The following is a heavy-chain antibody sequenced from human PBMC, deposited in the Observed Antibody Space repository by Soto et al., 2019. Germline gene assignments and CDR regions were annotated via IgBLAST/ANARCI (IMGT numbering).Heavy chain of an antibody. J-gene: IGHJ4*02. CDR3: ATEQQLDIAVAAAFDY. CDR1: GFTFSSYA. D-gene: IGHD6-19*01. CDR2: ISGSGGST. V-gene: IGHV3-23*01. Sequence: EVQLLESGGGLVQPGGSLRLSCAASGFTFSSYAMSWVRQAPGKGLECVSAISGSGGSTYYADSVKGRFTISRDNSKNTLYLQMNSLRAEDTAVYYCATEQQLDIAVAAAFDYWGQGTLVTVSS.